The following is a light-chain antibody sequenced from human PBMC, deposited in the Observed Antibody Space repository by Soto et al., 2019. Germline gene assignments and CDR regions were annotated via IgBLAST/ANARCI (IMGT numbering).Light chain of an antibody. J-gene: IGKJ1*01. V-gene: IGKV1-5*01. Sequence: DIQMTQSPSTLSASVGDRVTITCRASQSMNDWLAWYQQKPGKPPKVLIYDASSLQSGVPSRFSGSGSGTDFTRTIGSLQPDDVATYYCLRYNAFSQTFGQGTKVEI. CDR3: LRYNAFSQT. CDR1: QSMNDW. CDR2: DAS.